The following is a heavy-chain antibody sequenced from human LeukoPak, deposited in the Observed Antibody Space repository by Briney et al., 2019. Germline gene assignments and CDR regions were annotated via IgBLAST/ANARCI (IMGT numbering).Heavy chain of an antibody. D-gene: IGHD6-13*01. CDR2: IYYSGST. CDR1: GGSISSYY. V-gene: IGHV4-59*01. CDR3: ARGMRYSSSYDY. J-gene: IGHJ4*02. Sequence: SETLSLTCTVSGGSISSYYWSWIRQPPGKGQEWIGYIYYSGSTNYNPSLKSRVTISVDTSKNQFSLKLSSVTAADTAVYYCARGMRYSSSYDYWGQGTLVTVSS.